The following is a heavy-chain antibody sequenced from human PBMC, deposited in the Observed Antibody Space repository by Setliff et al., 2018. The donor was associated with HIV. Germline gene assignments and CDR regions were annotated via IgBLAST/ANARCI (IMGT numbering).Heavy chain of an antibody. Sequence: ASVKVSCKASGYTFTAYYMHWVRQAPGQGLEWMGRINPNSGGTNYAQKFQGRVTMTRDTSISTAYMELSRLKSEDTAVYYCTRDGRSAPIAVAGTYFDYWGQGTLVTVSS. CDR3: TRDGRSAPIAVAGTYFDY. V-gene: IGHV1-2*06. CDR1: GYTFTAYY. D-gene: IGHD6-19*01. J-gene: IGHJ4*02. CDR2: INPNSGGT.